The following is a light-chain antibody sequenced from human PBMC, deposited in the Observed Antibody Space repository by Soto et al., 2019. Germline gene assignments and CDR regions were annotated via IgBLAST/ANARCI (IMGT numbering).Light chain of an antibody. J-gene: IGKJ2*01. CDR3: QQYNSFPYT. CDR2: KAS. CDR1: QSIRSW. Sequence: DIQLTQSPSTLSASVGDRVTITCRASQSIRSWLAWYQQKPGKAPKLLIYKASSLESGVPSRFRGSGSGTEFTLTISSLQPDDFATYYGQQYNSFPYTFGQGTKLEIK. V-gene: IGKV1-5*03.